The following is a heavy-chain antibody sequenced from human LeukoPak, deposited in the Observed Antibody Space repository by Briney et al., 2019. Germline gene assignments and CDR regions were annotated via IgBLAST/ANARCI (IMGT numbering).Heavy chain of an antibody. CDR2: IYYSGST. V-gene: IGHV4-59*08. J-gene: IGHJ4*02. CDR1: GGSISSYY. CDR3: ARAYLGSSSWYYFDY. Sequence: SETLPLTCTVSGGSISSYYWSWIRQPPGKGLEWIGYIYYSGSTNYNPSLKSRVTISVDTSKNQFSLKLSSVTAADTAVYYCARAYLGSSSWYYFDYWGQGTLVTVSS. D-gene: IGHD6-13*01.